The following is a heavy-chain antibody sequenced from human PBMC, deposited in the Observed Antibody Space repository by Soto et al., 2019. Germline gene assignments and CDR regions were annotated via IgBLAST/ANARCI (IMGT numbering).Heavy chain of an antibody. CDR1: GGSISSGGYY. J-gene: IGHJ4*02. CDR3: ARVRTAPSSPPSDFDY. CDR2: IYYSGST. V-gene: IGHV4-31*03. Sequence: TLSLTCTVSGGSISSGGYYWSWIRQHPGKGLEWIGYIYYSGSTYYNPSLKSRVTISVDTSKNQFSLKLSSVTAADTAVYYCARVRTAPSSPPSDFDYWGQGTLVTVSS. D-gene: IGHD2-2*01.